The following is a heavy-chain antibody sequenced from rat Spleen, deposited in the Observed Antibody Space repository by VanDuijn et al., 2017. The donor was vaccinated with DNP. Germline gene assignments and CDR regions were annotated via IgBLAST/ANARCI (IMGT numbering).Heavy chain of an antibody. CDR1: GFTFNNYW. V-gene: IGHV5-31*01. Sequence: EVQLVESGGDLVQPGMSLKLSCVASGFTFNNYWMTWIRQVPGKGLECIGSITSSGDITYYPDSVKGRFTISRDNAKNTLYLQMNSLRSEDTATYYCARDLEHYWGQGVMVTVSS. D-gene: IGHD4-2*01. J-gene: IGHJ2*01. CDR3: ARDLEHY. CDR2: ITSSGDIT.